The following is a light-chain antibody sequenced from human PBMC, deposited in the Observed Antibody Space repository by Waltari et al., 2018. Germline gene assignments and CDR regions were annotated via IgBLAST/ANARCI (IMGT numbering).Light chain of an antibody. CDR2: EVN. CDR1: SSDVGGYNY. J-gene: IGLJ2*01. Sequence: QSALTQPPSASGSPGQSVTIPCTGTSSDVGGYNYVSWYQHHPGKPPKLMISEVNKRPSGVPDRFSGSKSGNTASLTVSGLQADDEADYYCTSYAGSHNWVFGGGTKLTVL. V-gene: IGLV2-8*01. CDR3: TSYAGSHNWV.